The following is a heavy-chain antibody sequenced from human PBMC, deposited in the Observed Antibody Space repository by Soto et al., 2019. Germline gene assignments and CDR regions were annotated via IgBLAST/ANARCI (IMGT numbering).Heavy chain of an antibody. CDR3: ARDRGSEYYYDSSGYPFDY. Sequence: GGSLRLSCAASGFTFSSYSMNWVRQAPGKGLEWVSSISSSSSYIYYADSVKGRFTISRDNAKNSLYLQTNSLRAEDTAVYYCARDRGSEYYYDSSGYPFDYWGQGTLVTVSS. CDR2: ISSSSSYI. D-gene: IGHD3-22*01. J-gene: IGHJ4*02. V-gene: IGHV3-21*01. CDR1: GFTFSSYS.